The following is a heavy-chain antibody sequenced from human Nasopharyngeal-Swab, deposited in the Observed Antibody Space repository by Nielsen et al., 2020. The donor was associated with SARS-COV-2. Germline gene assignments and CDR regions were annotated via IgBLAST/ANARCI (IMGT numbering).Heavy chain of an antibody. J-gene: IGHJ3*02. CDR3: ASLNYYGSGSYFYGSRTSYAFDI. CDR2: IKQDGGEK. Sequence: GGSLRLSCAASGFIFSTFWMSWVRQAPGKGLEWVANIKQDGGEKYFVDSVKGRFTISRDNAKNSLYLQMNSLRAEDTAVYYCASLNYYGSGSYFYGSRTSYAFDIWGQGTMVT. D-gene: IGHD3-10*01. CDR1: GFIFSTFW. V-gene: IGHV3-7*01.